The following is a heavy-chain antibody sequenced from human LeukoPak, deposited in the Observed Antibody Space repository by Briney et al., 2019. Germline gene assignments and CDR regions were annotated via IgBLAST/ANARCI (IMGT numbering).Heavy chain of an antibody. CDR2: ISYDGSHE. D-gene: IGHD6-13*01. Sequence: GGSPRLSCAASGFIFSSYGMHWVRQAPGKGLEWVAVISYDGSHEYYADSVKGRFTISRDNSKNTLYLQMNSLRTEDTAVYYCAKDRGSSSWYGFDHWGQGTLVTVSS. CDR3: AKDRGSSSWYGFDH. CDR1: GFIFSSYG. J-gene: IGHJ4*02. V-gene: IGHV3-30*18.